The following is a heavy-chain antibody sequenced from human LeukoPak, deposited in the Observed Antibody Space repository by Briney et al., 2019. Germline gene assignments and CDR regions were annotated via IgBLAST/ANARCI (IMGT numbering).Heavy chain of an antibody. CDR3: ARGPLPDY. J-gene: IGHJ4*02. Sequence: GGSLRLSCAASGFTFNSNDMSWVRQAPGKGLEWVSAISVSGGSTYYADSVKGRFTISRDNSKNTLYLQMNSLGVEDTAVYYCARGPLPDYWGQGTLVTVSS. CDR2: ISVSGGST. V-gene: IGHV3-23*01. CDR1: GFTFNSND.